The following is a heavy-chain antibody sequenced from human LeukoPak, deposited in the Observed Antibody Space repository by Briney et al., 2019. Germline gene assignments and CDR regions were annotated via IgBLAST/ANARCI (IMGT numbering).Heavy chain of an antibody. V-gene: IGHV4-4*02. D-gene: IGHD1-26*01. CDR3: AREGPSSSGSYLNCFDP. CDR2: IYYSGST. J-gene: IGHJ5*02. CDR1: GGSISNTNW. Sequence: SETLSLTCGVSGGSISNTNWWTWVRQPPGKGLEWIGYIYYSGSTKYNPSLKSRVTISVDTSKNQFSLKLSSVTAADTAVYYCAREGPSSSGSYLNCFDPWGQGTLVTVSS.